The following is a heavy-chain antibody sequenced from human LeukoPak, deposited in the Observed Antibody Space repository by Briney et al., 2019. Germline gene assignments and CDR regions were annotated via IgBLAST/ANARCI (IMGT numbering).Heavy chain of an antibody. Sequence: SETLSLTCTVSGGSISSYYWSWIRQPPGKGLEWIGYIYYSGSTNYNPSLKSRVTISVDTSKNQFSLKLSSVTAADTAVYYCARVDDFWSGYYRFDYWGQGTLVTVSS. CDR3: ARVDDFWSGYYRFDY. CDR1: GGSISSYY. V-gene: IGHV4-59*08. J-gene: IGHJ4*02. CDR2: IYYSGST. D-gene: IGHD3-3*01.